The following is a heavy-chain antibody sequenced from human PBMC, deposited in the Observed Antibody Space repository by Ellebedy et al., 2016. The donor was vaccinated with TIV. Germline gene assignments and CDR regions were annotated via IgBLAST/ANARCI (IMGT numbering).Heavy chain of an antibody. CDR2: INQEGSEI. CDR3: AREGFGGSQPEGFDI. J-gene: IGHJ3*02. V-gene: IGHV3-7*01. D-gene: IGHD2-15*01. Sequence: GESLKISCEVSGFRFSMYWMSWVRQAPGKGLEWVAHINQEGSEIYYVDSVKGRFTISRDNAKNSLYMQMNSLRAEATAVFYCAREGFGGSQPEGFDIWGQGTMVAVSS. CDR1: GFRFSMYW.